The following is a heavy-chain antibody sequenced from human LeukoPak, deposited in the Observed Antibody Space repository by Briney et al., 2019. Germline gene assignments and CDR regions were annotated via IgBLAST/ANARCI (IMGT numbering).Heavy chain of an antibody. CDR3: ARDIRDCVAVTGTCWFDP. Sequence: GGSLRLSCAASGFTFSTYSMNWVRQAPGKGLEWVSSISSSSNYIYYADSVKGRFTISRDNSKNLLYLQMNSLRAEDTAVYYCARDIRDCVAVTGTCWFDPWGQGTLVTVSS. D-gene: IGHD6-19*01. CDR1: GFTFSTYS. CDR2: ISSSSNYI. V-gene: IGHV3-21*01. J-gene: IGHJ5*02.